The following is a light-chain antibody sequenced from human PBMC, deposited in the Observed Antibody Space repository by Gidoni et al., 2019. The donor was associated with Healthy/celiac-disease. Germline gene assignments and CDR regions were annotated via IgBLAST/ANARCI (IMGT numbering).Light chain of an antibody. V-gene: IGKV3-11*01. CDR2: AAS. CDR1: QSVSSY. J-gene: IGKJ3*01. Sequence: EIVLTQSPATLSLSPGERAHLSCRASQSVSSYLAWYQQKPGQAPRLLIYAASNRATGIPARFSCSGSGTDFTLTISSLEPEDFSVDYCQQRSNWLFTFGPGTKVDIK. CDR3: QQRSNWLFT.